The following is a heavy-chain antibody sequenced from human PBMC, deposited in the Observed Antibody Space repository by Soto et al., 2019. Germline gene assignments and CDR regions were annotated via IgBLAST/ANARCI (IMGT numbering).Heavy chain of an antibody. V-gene: IGHV4-31*11. CDR2: ILYSEKN. CDR3: VRDRWTTLRTDV. D-gene: IGHD3-16*01. Sequence: SETLSLTSAVSGASITSGGSYWTWIRQHPGKGLEWIGNILYSEKNYYNPSLKSRVTISLDTSKNQFSLKVNSVTATDTAVYYFVRDRWTTLRTDVCGQGTIVPVS. J-gene: IGHJ6*02. CDR1: GASITSGGSY.